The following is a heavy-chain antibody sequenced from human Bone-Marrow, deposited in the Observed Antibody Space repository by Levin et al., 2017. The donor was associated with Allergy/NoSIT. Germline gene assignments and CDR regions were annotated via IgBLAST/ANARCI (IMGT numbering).Heavy chain of an antibody. CDR3: ARESHGGGFDY. CDR1: GFAISRHR. Sequence: TAGGSLRLSCVASGFAISRHRMIWVRQAPGKGLEWVSSINNAGDSIYYADSVKGRFTMSGDNAKNSVYLQMSSLRVEDTALYYCARESHGGGFDYWGQGTLVTVSS. J-gene: IGHJ4*02. V-gene: IGHV3-21*06. D-gene: IGHD3-3*01. CDR2: INNAGDSI.